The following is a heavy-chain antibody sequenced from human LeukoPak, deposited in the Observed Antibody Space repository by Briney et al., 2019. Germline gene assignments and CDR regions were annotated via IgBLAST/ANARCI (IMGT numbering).Heavy chain of an antibody. J-gene: IGHJ5*02. CDR3: ARINFYDTSGYYYLGGWFDP. CDR1: GFTFSRYW. Sequence: GGSLRLSCAASGFTFSRYWMTWVRQAPGKGLEWVANIKQDGSEKYYVDSVKGRFTISRDNAKNSLYLQMNSLRAEDTAVYYCARINFYDTSGYYYLGGWFDPWGQGTLVTVSS. V-gene: IGHV3-7*01. CDR2: IKQDGSEK. D-gene: IGHD3-22*01.